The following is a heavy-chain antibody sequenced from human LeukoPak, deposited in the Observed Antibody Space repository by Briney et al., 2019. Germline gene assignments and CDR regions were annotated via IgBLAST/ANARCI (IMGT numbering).Heavy chain of an antibody. CDR3: ARVWELRGNWFDP. CDR1: GGSISSGDYY. J-gene: IGHJ5*02. Sequence: PSETLSLTCTVSGGSISSGDYYWSWIRQPPGKGLEWIAYISHSGGTYYNPSLKSRATISLDTSTNQFSLKLSSVTAADTAVYYCARVWELRGNWFDPWGQGTLVTVSS. D-gene: IGHD1-26*01. V-gene: IGHV4-30-4*02. CDR2: ISHSGGT.